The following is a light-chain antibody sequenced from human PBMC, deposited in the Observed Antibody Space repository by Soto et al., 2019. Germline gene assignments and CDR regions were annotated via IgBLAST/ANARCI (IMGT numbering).Light chain of an antibody. J-gene: IGKJ5*01. V-gene: IGKV3-20*01. CDR2: GAS. CDR3: QQYGSSIT. Sequence: EIVLTQSPGSLSLSPGERATPSCRASQSVSSSYLAWYQQKPGQAPRLLMYGASSRATGIPDRFSGSGSGTDLTLTISRLEPEDFAVYYCQQYGSSITFGQGTRLEIK. CDR1: QSVSSSY.